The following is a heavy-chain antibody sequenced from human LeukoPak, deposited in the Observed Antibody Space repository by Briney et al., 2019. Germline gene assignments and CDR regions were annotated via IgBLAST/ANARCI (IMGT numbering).Heavy chain of an antibody. V-gene: IGHV1-69*13. CDR3: ARFTPGPLDAFDT. CDR2: IIPIFGTA. J-gene: IGHJ3*02. Sequence: SVKVSCKASGYTFTGYYMHWVRQAPGQGLEWMGGIIPIFGTANYAQKFQGRVTITADESTSTAYMELSSLRSEDTAVYYCARFTPGPLDAFDTWGQGTMVTVSS. CDR1: GYTFTGYY.